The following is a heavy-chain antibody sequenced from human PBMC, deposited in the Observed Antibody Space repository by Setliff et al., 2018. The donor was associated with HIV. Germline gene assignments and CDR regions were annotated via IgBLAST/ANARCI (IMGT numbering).Heavy chain of an antibody. CDR1: GGSLSTSSFY. Sequence: SETLSLTCTVSGGSLSTSSFYWGWIRQPPGKRLQWIGRIYFSGSTYYNPSLKSRVTISVDTSKNQFSLKLRSVTAADTGIYYCARAYGSERLNWFDPWGQGTLVTVSS. CDR3: ARAYGSERLNWFDP. J-gene: IGHJ5*02. CDR2: IYFSGST. V-gene: IGHV4-39*02. D-gene: IGHD3-10*01.